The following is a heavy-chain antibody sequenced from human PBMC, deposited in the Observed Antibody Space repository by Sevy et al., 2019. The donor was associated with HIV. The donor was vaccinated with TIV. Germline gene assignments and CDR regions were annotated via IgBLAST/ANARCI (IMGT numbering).Heavy chain of an antibody. CDR3: ARDLPPSATTVAHFDY. V-gene: IGHV3-48*03. CDR1: GFTFSSYE. CDR2: ITNGGSSI. Sequence: GGSLRLSCTASGFTFSSYEMNWVRQAPGKGLEWVSYITNGGSSIYYSDSVRGRFTVSRDNAKNSLYLQMKSLRAEDTAVYYCARDLPPSATTVAHFDYWGRRTLVTVSS. J-gene: IGHJ4*02. D-gene: IGHD4-17*01.